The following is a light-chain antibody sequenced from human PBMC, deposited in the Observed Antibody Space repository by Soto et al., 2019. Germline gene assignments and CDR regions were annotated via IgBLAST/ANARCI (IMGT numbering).Light chain of an antibody. V-gene: IGKV3-20*01. CDR3: QDYGSSRK. CDR2: GPT. J-gene: IGKJ1*01. CDR1: QSVSSHY. Sequence: PEERATLSCRASQSVSSHYIAWYQQRPGQAPRLVIYGPTSRATSIPNRISGSGAGTDFTLTISRLEAEDFAVYYVQDYGSSRKFGQGPNVDIK.